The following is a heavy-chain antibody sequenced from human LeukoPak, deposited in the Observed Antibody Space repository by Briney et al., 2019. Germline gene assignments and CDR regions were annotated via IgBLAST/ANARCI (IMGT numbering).Heavy chain of an antibody. CDR2: ISSSSSTI. J-gene: IGHJ4*02. V-gene: IGHV3-48*01. D-gene: IGHD6-13*01. CDR3: AKDTSSWYYGLDY. Sequence: QTGGSLRLSCAASGFTFSIYSMNWVRQAPGKGLEWVSYISSSSSTIHYVDSVKGRFTISRDDAKNSLYLQMNNLRAEDTAVYYCAKDTSSWYYGLDYWGQGTLVTVSS. CDR1: GFTFSIYS.